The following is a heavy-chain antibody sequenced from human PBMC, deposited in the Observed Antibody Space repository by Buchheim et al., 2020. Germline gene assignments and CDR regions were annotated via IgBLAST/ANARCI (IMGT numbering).Heavy chain of an antibody. CDR2: ISYDGSNK. CDR1: GFTFSSYG. V-gene: IGHV3-30*18. CDR3: AKGDDSSGYSIDY. Sequence: QVQLMESGGGVVQPGRSLRLSCAASGFTFSSYGMHWVRQAPGKGLEWVAVISYDGSNKYYADSVKGRFTISRDNSKNTLYLQMNSLRAEDTAVYYCAKGDDSSGYSIDYWGQGTL. D-gene: IGHD3-22*01. J-gene: IGHJ4*02.